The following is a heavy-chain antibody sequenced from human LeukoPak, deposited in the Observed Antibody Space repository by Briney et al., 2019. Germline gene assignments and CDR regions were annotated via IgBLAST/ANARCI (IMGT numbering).Heavy chain of an antibody. Sequence: PSETLSLTCTVSGGSISSSSYYWGWIRQPPGKGLEWIGEINHSGSTNYNPSLKSRVTISVDTSKNQFSLKLSSVTAADTAVYYCARHRGSYYGIYAFDIWGQGTMVTVSS. CDR1: GGSISSSSYY. CDR2: INHSGST. J-gene: IGHJ3*02. D-gene: IGHD1-26*01. V-gene: IGHV4-39*01. CDR3: ARHRGSYYGIYAFDI.